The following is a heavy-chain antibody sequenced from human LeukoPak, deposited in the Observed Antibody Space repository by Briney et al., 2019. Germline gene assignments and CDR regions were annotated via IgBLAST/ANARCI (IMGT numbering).Heavy chain of an antibody. CDR1: GYTFTGYF. CDR2: TNPNSGGT. CDR3: ARVARVRGVIITPYYFDY. J-gene: IGHJ4*02. V-gene: IGHV1-2*02. Sequence: ASVKVSCKASGYTFTGYFMHWVRQAPGQGLEWMGWTNPNSGGTNYAQKFQGRVTMTRDTSISTAYMELSRLRSDDTAVYYCARVARVRGVIITPYYFDYWGQGTLVTVSS. D-gene: IGHD3-10*01.